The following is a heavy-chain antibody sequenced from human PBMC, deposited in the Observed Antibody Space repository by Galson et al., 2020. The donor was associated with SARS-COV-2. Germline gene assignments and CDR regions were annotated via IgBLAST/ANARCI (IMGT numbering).Heavy chain of an antibody. CDR1: GFSLTTNGVH. J-gene: IGHJ4*02. Sequence: SGPTLVKPTQTLTLTCTFSGFSLTTNGVHVGWIRQPPGKALEWLALIYWDDDKRYSPSLKTRLSITKDTSKNQVVLKMTNMDPVDTATYYCVHKEVDFWRGSLLGFDYWGQGALVTVSP. CDR3: VHKEVDFWRGSLLGFDY. D-gene: IGHD3-3*01. CDR2: IYWDDDK. V-gene: IGHV2-5*02.